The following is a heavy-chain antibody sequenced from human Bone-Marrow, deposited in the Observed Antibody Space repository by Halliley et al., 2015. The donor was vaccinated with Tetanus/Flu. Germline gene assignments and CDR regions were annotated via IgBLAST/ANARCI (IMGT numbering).Heavy chain of an antibody. V-gene: IGHV3-21*01. CDR2: IRSSSSNI. D-gene: IGHD6-19*01. CDR3: ARDRIAVGHAY. J-gene: IGHJ4*02. Sequence: SLRLSCAASGFTFSSYSMNWVRQAPGKGLEWVSSIRSSSSNIYYADSVKGRFTISRDNAKNSLYLQMNSLRAEDTAVYYCARDRIAVGHAYWGQGTRVTVAS. CDR1: GFTFSSYS.